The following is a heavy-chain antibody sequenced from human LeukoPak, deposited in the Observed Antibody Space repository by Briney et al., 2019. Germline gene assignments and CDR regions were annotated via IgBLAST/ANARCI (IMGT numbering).Heavy chain of an antibody. J-gene: IGHJ6*03. CDR2: IYHSGST. CDR3: ARDVTTVLDYYYYYYMDV. V-gene: IGHV4-30-2*01. CDR1: GGSISSGGYS. Sequence: SQTLSLTCAVSGGSISSGGYSWSWIRQPPGKGLEWIGYIYHSGSTNYNPSLKSRVTISVDTSKNQFSLKLSSVTAADTAVYYCARDVTTVLDYYYYYYMDVWGKGTTVTVSS. D-gene: IGHD4-11*01.